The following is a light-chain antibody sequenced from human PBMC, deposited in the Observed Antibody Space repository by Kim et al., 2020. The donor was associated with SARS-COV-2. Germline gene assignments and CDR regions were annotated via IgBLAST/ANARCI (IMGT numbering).Light chain of an antibody. CDR2: VDSFGRH. CDR1: SEHSAYA. J-gene: IGLJ1*01. V-gene: IGLV4-69*01. CDR3: QTWGTGGGL. Sequence: QPVLTQSPSASASLGASVKLTCTLSSEHSAYAIAWHQQQPEKGPRYLMKVDSFGRHVKGDGIPDRFSGSSSGAERYLIISSLQSEDEADYYCQTWGTGGGLFGAGTKVTVL.